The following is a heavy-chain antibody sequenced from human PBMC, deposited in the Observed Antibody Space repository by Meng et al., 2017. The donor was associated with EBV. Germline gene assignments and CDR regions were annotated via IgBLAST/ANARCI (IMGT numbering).Heavy chain of an antibody. CDR2: IIPIFGTA. CDR1: GGTFSSYA. Sequence: QVQRVQSGAGGKKPGSSVKVSCKASGGTFSSYAISWVRQSPGQGLEWMGGIIPIFGTANYAQKFQGRVTITADKSTSTAYMELSSLRSEDTAVYYCARAEIAAAGRLDYWGQGTLVTVSS. D-gene: IGHD6-13*01. J-gene: IGHJ4*02. V-gene: IGHV1-69*06. CDR3: ARAEIAAAGRLDY.